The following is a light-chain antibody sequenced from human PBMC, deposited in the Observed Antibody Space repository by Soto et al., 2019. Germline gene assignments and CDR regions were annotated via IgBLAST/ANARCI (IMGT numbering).Light chain of an antibody. Sequence: QSVLTQPPSASGSPGQSVTTSCTGTSSDVGGYNYVSWYQQHPGKAPKLMIYDVSQRPSGVPDRFSGSKSGNTASLTVSGLQAEDEADYYCSSYAGAHIVFGTGTKVTVL. J-gene: IGLJ1*01. CDR2: DVS. V-gene: IGLV2-8*01. CDR3: SSYAGAHIV. CDR1: SSDVGGYNY.